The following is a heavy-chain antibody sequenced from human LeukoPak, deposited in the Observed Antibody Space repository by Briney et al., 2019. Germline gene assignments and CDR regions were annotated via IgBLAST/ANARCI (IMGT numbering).Heavy chain of an antibody. J-gene: IGHJ4*02. CDR1: GYSFTNYW. Sequence: GESLKISCKGSGYSFTNYWIGWVRQMPGKGLEWMGIIYPGDSDTRYSPSFQGQVTISADKSISTAYLQWSSLKASDTAMYYCAMARYCSGGSCYAEYWGQGTLVTVSS. CDR3: AMARYCSGGSCYAEY. V-gene: IGHV5-51*01. D-gene: IGHD2-15*01. CDR2: IYPGDSDT.